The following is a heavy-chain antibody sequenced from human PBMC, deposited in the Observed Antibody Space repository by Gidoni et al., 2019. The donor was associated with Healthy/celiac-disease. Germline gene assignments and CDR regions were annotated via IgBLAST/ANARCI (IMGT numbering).Heavy chain of an antibody. CDR2: IKQDGSEK. D-gene: IGHD4-17*01. J-gene: IGHJ4*02. V-gene: IGHV3-7*01. CDR3: ARSPVRGAYGDYFFDY. Sequence: EVQLVESGGGLVQPGGSLRLSGAASGSTFSSTWMSWVRQAPGKGLEWVANIKQDGSEKYYVDSVKGRFTISRDNAKNSLYLQMNSLRAEDTAVYYCARSPVRGAYGDYFFDYWGQGTLVTVSS. CDR1: GSTFSSTW.